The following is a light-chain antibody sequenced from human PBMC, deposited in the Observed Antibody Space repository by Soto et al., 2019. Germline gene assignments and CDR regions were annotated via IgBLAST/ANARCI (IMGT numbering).Light chain of an antibody. J-gene: IGKJ1*01. V-gene: IGKV2-28*01. CDR1: QSLLHPGGHSY. CDR2: MGS. CDR3: MQALQTSWT. Sequence: DVVMTQSPLSLPVTPGESASTSSRSSQSLLHPGGHSYLLWYLQKPGQSPQLLISMGSTRAAGVPERFSGSGSGTDFTLRISRVEAEDVGVYYCMQALQTSWTFGQGTKVEIK.